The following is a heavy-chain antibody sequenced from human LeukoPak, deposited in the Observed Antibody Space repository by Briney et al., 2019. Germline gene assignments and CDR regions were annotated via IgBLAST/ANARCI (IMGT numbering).Heavy chain of an antibody. J-gene: IGHJ5*02. CDR1: GFTFSSYS. Sequence: PGGSLRLSCAASGFTFSSYSMNWVRQAPGKGPEWVSYISSSSSTIYYADSVKGRFTISRDNAKNSLYLQMNSLRAEDTAVYYCARGGCSSTSCYDPNWFDPWGQGTLVTVSS. V-gene: IGHV3-48*01. CDR2: ISSSSSTI. CDR3: ARGGCSSTSCYDPNWFDP. D-gene: IGHD2-2*01.